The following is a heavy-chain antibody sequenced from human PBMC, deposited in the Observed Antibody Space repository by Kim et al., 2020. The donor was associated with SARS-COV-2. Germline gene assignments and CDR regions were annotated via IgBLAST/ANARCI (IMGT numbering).Heavy chain of an antibody. CDR3: ASSVGYCSSTSCYAGYGMDV. V-gene: IGHV4-31*03. CDR2: IYYSGST. Sequence: SETLSLTCTVSGGSISSGGYYWSWIRQHPGKGLEWIGYIYYSGSTYYNPSLKSRVTISVDTSKNQFSLKLSSVTAADTAVYYCASSVGYCSSTSCYAGYGMDVWGQGTTVTVSS. D-gene: IGHD2-2*01. J-gene: IGHJ6*02. CDR1: GGSISSGGYY.